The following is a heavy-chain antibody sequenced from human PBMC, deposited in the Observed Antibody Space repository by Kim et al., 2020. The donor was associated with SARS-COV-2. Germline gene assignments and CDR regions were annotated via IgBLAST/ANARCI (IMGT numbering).Heavy chain of an antibody. D-gene: IGHD4-17*01. CDR2: ISSSGSTI. J-gene: IGHJ6*02. CDR1: GFTFSSYE. Sequence: GGSLRLSCAASGFTFSSYEMNWVRQAPGKGLEWVSYISSSGSTIYYADSVKGRFTISRDKAKNSLYLQMNSLRAEDTAVYYCARIDGDGYYYYGMDVWGQGTTVTVSS. CDR3: ARIDGDGYYYYGMDV. V-gene: IGHV3-48*03.